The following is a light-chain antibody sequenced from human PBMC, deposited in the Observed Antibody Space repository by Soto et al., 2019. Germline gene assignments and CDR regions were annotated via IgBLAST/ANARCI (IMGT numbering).Light chain of an antibody. J-gene: IGLJ1*01. CDR1: SVGGFNY. CDR2: DVY. CDR3: CSYAGIYTYV. Sequence: QSALTQPRSVSGSPGQSVTISCTGSSVGGFNYVSWYQQYPGKAPRVVIYDVYKRPSGVPDRFSGSKSDNTASLTISGLQADDEANYFCCSYAGIYTYVCGGGTKVTVL. V-gene: IGLV2-11*01.